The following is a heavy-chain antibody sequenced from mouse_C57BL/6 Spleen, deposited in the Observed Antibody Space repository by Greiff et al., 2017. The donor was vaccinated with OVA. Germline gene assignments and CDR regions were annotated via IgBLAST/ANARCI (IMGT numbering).Heavy chain of an antibody. V-gene: IGHV1-50*01. Sequence: QVQLKQPGAELVKPGASVKLSCKASGYTFTSYWMQWVKQRPGQGLEWIGEIDPSDSYTNYNQKFKGKATLTVDTSSSTAYMQLSSLTSEDSAVYYCARGDYDYDTYWDQGTLVTVSA. CDR2: IDPSDSYT. CDR3: ARGDYDYDTY. CDR1: GYTFTSYW. J-gene: IGHJ3*01. D-gene: IGHD2-4*01.